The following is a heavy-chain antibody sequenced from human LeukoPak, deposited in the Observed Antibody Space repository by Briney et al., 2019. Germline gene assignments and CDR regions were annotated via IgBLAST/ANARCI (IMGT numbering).Heavy chain of an antibody. CDR1: GGSISSGGYY. Sequence: SETLSLTCTVSGGSISSGGYYWSWIRQHPGKGLEWIGYIYYSGSTYYNPSLKSRVTISVDTSKNQFSLKLSSVTAADTAVYYCARGQSYVDIGATPFRWGQGTLVTVSS. CDR3: ARGQSYVDIGATPFR. V-gene: IGHV4-31*03. J-gene: IGHJ4*02. CDR2: IYYSGST. D-gene: IGHD4-17*01.